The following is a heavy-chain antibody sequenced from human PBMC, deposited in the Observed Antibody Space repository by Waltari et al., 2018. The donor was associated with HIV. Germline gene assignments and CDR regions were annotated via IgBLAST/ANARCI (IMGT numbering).Heavy chain of an antibody. CDR3: ASRGMHYDDSSGYYS. Sequence: QVLLQESGPGLVKPSETLSLTCTVSGGSITSYYWSWIRQPPGKGLEWIGYIYYSGRTNYNPSLKSRATISVDTSKNQVSLKLSSVTAADTAVYYCASRGMHYDDSSGYYSWGQGTLVTVSS. CDR2: IYYSGRT. CDR1: GGSITSYY. J-gene: IGHJ4*02. V-gene: IGHV4-59*01. D-gene: IGHD3-22*01.